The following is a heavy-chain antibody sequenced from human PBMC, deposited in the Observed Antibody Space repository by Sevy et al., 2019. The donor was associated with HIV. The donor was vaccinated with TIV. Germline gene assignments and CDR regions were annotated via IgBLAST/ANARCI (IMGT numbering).Heavy chain of an antibody. CDR2: FYPGDSDI. CDR1: GYSFTSYW. CDR3: ARRYNWNYDY. V-gene: IGHV5-51*01. J-gene: IGHJ4*02. D-gene: IGHD1-20*01. Sequence: GESLKISCKGSGYSFTSYWIVWVRQMPGKALEWMGIFYPGDSDIRYSPAFQGQVTISAAKSINTAYLQWNSLKASDTAVYYCARRYNWNYDYWGQGTLVTVSS.